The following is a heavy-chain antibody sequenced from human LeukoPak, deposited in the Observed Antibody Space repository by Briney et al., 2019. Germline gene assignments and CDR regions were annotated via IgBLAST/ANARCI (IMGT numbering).Heavy chain of an antibody. Sequence: GGSLRLSCAASGFAFSSYAMSWVRQAPGKGLEWVSAISGSGGSTYYADSVKGRFTISRDNAKNSLFLQMSSLRAEDTAVYYCVRDSYTNTWHFHNEDYWGQGTLVTVSS. CDR2: ISGSGGST. J-gene: IGHJ4*02. V-gene: IGHV3-23*01. CDR3: VRDSYTNTWHFHNEDY. CDR1: GFAFSSYA. D-gene: IGHD2-2*02.